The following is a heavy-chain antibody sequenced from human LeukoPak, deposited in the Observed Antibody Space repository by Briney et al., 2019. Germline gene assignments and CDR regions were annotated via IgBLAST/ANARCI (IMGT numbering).Heavy chain of an antibody. CDR2: IYYSGST. D-gene: IGHD3-3*01. V-gene: IGHV4-61*01. CDR1: GGSVSSGSYY. J-gene: IGHJ5*02. Sequence: SETLSLTCTVSGGSVSSGSYYWSWIRQPPGKGLEWIGYIYYSGSTNYNPSLKSRVTISVDTSKNQFSLKLSSVTAADTAVYYCARDEDDLFDPWGQGTLVTVSS. CDR3: ARDEDDLFDP.